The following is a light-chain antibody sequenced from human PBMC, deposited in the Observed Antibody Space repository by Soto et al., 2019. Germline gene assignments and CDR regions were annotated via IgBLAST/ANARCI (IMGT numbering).Light chain of an antibody. CDR1: SSDIGGYYL. J-gene: IGLJ2*01. V-gene: IGLV2-23*01. CDR2: EGT. Sequence: QSALTQPASVSGSPGQSITISCTGISSDIGGYYLVSWYQHHSGKAPKLMIYEGTKRPSGVSTRFSGSKSGNTASLTISGLQAEDDADYYCCSYANTTTVFGGGTKLTVL. CDR3: CSYANTTTV.